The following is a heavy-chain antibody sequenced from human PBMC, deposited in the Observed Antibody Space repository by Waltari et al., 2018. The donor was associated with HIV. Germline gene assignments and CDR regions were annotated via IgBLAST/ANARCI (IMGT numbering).Heavy chain of an antibody. V-gene: IGHV1-69*04. CDR2: IIPILGIA. D-gene: IGHD3-22*01. Sequence: QVQLVQSGAEVKKPGSSVKVSCKASGGTFSSYAISWVRPAPGTGLEWMGRIIPILGIANYAQKFQGRVTITADKSTSTAYMELSSLRSEDTAVYYCARDGTQYYDSSGYRYYGMDVWGQGTTVTVSS. CDR1: GGTFSSYA. CDR3: ARDGTQYYDSSGYRYYGMDV. J-gene: IGHJ6*02.